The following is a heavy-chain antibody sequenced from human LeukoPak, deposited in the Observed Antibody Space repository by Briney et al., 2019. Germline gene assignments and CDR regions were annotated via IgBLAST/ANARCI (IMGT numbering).Heavy chain of an antibody. CDR3: AQALYYYYYFDY. CDR2: ISGSGGST. CDR1: GFIFSTYW. J-gene: IGHJ4*02. Sequence: GGSLRLTCAASGFIFSTYWMSWVRQAPGKGLEWVSHISGSGGSTYYADSVKGRFAISRDNFKNMLFLQMSSLRAEDTAVYYCAQALYYYYYFDYWGQGTLVTVSS. D-gene: IGHD3-10*01. V-gene: IGHV3-23*01.